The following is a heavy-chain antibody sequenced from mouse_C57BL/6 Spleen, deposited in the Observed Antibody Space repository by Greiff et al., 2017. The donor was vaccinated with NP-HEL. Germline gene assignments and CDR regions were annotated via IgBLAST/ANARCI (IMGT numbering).Heavy chain of an antibody. V-gene: IGHV1-52*01. Sequence: VQLQQPGAELVRPGSSVKLSCKASGYTFTSYWMHWVKQRPIQGLEWIGNIDPSDSETHYNQKFKDKATLTVDKSSSTAYMQLSSLTSEDSAVYYCARFSSGSAWFAYWGQGTLVTVSA. CDR3: ARFSSGSAWFAY. J-gene: IGHJ3*01. CDR2: IDPSDSET. CDR1: GYTFTSYW. D-gene: IGHD3-2*02.